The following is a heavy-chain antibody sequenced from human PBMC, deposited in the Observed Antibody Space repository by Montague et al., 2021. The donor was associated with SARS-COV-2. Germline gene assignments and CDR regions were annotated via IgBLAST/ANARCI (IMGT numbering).Heavy chain of an antibody. Sequence: SLRLSCAASGFDFSDYYMNWIRQAPGKGLEWISYISSSSGFTNYADSVKGRFTISRDNGKNSLYLQMNSLRAEDTAVYYCAGPSARYSSNWAFDSWGQGTLVTVSS. CDR2: ISSSSGFT. V-gene: IGHV3-11*03. CDR3: AGPSARYSSNWAFDS. D-gene: IGHD6-13*01. J-gene: IGHJ4*02. CDR1: GFDFSDYY.